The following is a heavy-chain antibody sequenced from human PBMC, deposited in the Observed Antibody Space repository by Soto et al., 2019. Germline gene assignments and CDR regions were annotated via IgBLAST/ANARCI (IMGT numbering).Heavy chain of an antibody. V-gene: IGHV4-30-4*01. J-gene: IGHJ6*02. CDR2: IYYSGST. D-gene: IGHD2-2*01. CDR3: ARGVVVPAAMFAHYYYGMDV. Sequence: SETLSLTCTVSGGSISSGDYYWSWIRQPPGKGLEGIGYIYYSGSTYYNPSLKSRVTISVDTSKNQFSLKLSSVTAADTAVYYCARGVVVPAAMFAHYYYGMDVWGQGTTVTVSS. CDR1: GGSISSGDYY.